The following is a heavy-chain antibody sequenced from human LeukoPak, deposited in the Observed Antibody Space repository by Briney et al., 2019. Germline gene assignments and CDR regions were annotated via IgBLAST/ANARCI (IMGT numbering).Heavy chain of an antibody. D-gene: IGHD2-2*01. CDR1: GYTFTGYY. CDR3: ARDLEVVVVPAAKPVYYYYGMDV. CDR2: INPNSGGT. J-gene: IGHJ6*02. V-gene: IGHV1-2*02. Sequence: WASVKVSCKASGYTFTGYYMHWVRQAPGQGLEWMGWINPNSGGTNYAQKFQGRVTMTRDTSISTAYMELSRLRSDDTAVYYCARDLEVVVVPAAKPVYYYYGMDVWGQGTTVTVSS.